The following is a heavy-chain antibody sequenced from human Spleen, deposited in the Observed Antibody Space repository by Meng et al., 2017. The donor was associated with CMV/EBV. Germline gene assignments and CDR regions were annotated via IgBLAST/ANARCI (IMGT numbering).Heavy chain of an antibody. V-gene: IGHV4-34*01. Sequence: GASRGSFSGYYWTWIRQAPGKGLEWIGQVNHDGITNYNPSLKSRLNISAATSKTQSTLRLDSVTAADSAVYYCVTSTLVAIDKFEPWGQGTLVTVSS. J-gene: IGHJ5*02. CDR2: VNHDGIT. D-gene: IGHD3-16*02. CDR1: RGSFSGYY. CDR3: VTSTLVAIDKFEP.